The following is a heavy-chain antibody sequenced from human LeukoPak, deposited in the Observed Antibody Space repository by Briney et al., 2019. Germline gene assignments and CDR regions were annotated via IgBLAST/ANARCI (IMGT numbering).Heavy chain of an antibody. D-gene: IGHD6-13*01. CDR2: MNPNSGNT. Sequence: GASVKVSCKASGYTFTSYDINWVRQATGQGLEWMGWMNPNSGNTGYAQKFQGRVTMTRNTSISTAYMELSSLRSEDTAVYYCAALRIAAAGWGTHNWFDPWGQGTLVTVSS. CDR3: AALRIAAAGWGTHNWFDP. CDR1: GYTFTSYD. J-gene: IGHJ5*02. V-gene: IGHV1-8*01.